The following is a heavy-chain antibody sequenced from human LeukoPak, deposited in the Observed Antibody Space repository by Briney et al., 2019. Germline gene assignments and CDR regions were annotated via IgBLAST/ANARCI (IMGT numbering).Heavy chain of an antibody. J-gene: IGHJ4*02. CDR1: GGTFSSYA. D-gene: IGHD6-6*01. CDR2: IIPIFGTA. Sequence: GSSVKVSCKASGGTFSSYAISWVRQAPGQGLEWMGGIIPIFGTANYAQKFQGRVTITTNESTSTAYMELSSLRSEDTAVYYCARRAARPYYFDNWGQGTLVTVSS. CDR3: ARRAARPYYFDN. V-gene: IGHV1-69*05.